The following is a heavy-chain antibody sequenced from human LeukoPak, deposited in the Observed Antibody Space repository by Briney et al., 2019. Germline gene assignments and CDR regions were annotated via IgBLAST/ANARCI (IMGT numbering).Heavy chain of an antibody. Sequence: GGSLRLSCVASGFTSSNYWMHWVRQPPGKGLVWVSRIYVDGRTTNYADSVKGRFTISRDNAKNTVYLEMNSLSVEDTATYYCIRDFRSADLWGQGTLVTVTS. CDR1: GFTSSNYW. CDR2: IYVDGRTT. CDR3: IRDFRSADL. V-gene: IGHV3-74*01. J-gene: IGHJ5*02.